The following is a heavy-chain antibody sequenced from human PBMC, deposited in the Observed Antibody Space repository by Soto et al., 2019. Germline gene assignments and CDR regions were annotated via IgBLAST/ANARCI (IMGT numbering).Heavy chain of an antibody. CDR2: IKSKTDGGTA. D-gene: IGHD3-9*01. Sequence: TGGSLRLCCAASGFNLSHPWMTWVRQAAGKGLQWVGRIKSKTDGGTADYAAPVKGRFTISRDDSKNTVYLQMNSLKTEDTAVYYCTTGIYYDILTGYHDVAYWGQGTLVTVSS. V-gene: IGHV3-15*01. J-gene: IGHJ4*02. CDR1: GFNLSHPW. CDR3: TTGIYYDILTGYHDVAY.